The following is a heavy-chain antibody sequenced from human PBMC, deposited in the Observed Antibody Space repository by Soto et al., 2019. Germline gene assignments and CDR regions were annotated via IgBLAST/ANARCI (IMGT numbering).Heavy chain of an antibody. V-gene: IGHV1-69*02. CDR2: IIPILGIA. J-gene: IGHJ4*02. CDR1: GGTFSSYT. D-gene: IGHD6-19*01. CDR3: ASGRYSSGWLIDY. Sequence: QVQLVQSGAEVKKPGSSVKVSCKASGGTFSSYTISWVRQAPGQGLEWMGRIIPILGIANYAQKFQGRVTITADKSTSTAYMELSSLRSEDTAVYYCASGRYSSGWLIDYWGQGTLFTVSS.